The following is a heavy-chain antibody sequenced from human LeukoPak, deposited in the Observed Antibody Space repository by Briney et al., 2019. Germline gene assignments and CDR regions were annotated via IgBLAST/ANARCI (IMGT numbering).Heavy chain of an antibody. CDR2: ISAYNGNT. CDR1: GYPFDNFG. Sequence: ASVKVSCKASGYPFDNFGLAWVRQAPGQGLEWMGWISAYNGNTHYAQKFRGRLTLTTETSTSTAYLELRSLKSDDTAVYYCARDRVGGDLTGVSLYWGQGTLVTVSS. D-gene: IGHD4-17*01. CDR3: ARDRVGGDLTGVSLY. J-gene: IGHJ4*01. V-gene: IGHV1-18*01.